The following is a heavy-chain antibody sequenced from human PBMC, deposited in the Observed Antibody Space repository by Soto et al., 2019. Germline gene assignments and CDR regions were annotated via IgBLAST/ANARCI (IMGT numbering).Heavy chain of an antibody. V-gene: IGHV3-53*02. CDR3: AREGFPYGLDY. D-gene: IGHD3-10*01. CDR2: TYTGGNS. CDR1: GFNVSSKY. Sequence: EVQLVETGGGLIQPWGSLSLSRAAPGFNVSSKYMHWVRQAPGKGLEWVSLTYTGGNSFYASSVKGRFIVSRDISKNTLYLQMNSLSAEDAAVYYCAREGFPYGLDYWGQGSLVTVSS. J-gene: IGHJ4*02.